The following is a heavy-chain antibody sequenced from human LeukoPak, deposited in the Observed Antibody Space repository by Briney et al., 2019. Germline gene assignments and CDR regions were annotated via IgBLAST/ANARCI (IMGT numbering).Heavy chain of an antibody. D-gene: IGHD3-22*01. CDR2: IKQDGSEK. CDR3: ARTLYYYDSSGYYSDY. Sequence: PGGSLRLSCAASGFTFSSYWMSWVRQAPGEGLEWVANIKQDGSEKYYVDSVKGRFTISRDNAKNSLYLQMNSLRAEDTAVYYCARTLYYYDSSGYYSDYWGQGTLVTVSS. J-gene: IGHJ4*02. CDR1: GFTFSSYW. V-gene: IGHV3-7*01.